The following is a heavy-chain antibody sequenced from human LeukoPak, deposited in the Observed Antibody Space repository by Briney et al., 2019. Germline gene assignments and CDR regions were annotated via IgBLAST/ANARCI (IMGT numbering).Heavy chain of an antibody. D-gene: IGHD6-19*01. Sequence: SETLSLTCAASGGSFSSGSCNWICLRPPAGRGLEWVGRIYTSGSTNYNPPLKSRVTISVDTSKNQFSLKLGSVTAADTAVYYCAREEAAVAGMLDYWGQGTLVTVSS. CDR3: AREEAAVAGMLDY. J-gene: IGHJ4*02. V-gene: IGHV4-61*02. CDR1: GGSFSSGSCN. CDR2: IYTSGST.